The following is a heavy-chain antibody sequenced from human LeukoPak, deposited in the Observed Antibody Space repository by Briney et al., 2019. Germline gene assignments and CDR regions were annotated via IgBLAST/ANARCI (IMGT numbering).Heavy chain of an antibody. J-gene: IGHJ4*02. CDR3: ARDPGDSSGYWSYFDY. V-gene: IGHV3-30-3*01. CDR1: GFTFSSYA. Sequence: PGGSLRLSCAASGFTFSSYAMHWVRQAPGKGLEWVAVISYDGSNKYYADSVKGRFTISRDNSKNTLYLQMNSLRAEDTAVYYCARDPGDSSGYWSYFDYWGQGTWSPSPQ. D-gene: IGHD3-22*01. CDR2: ISYDGSNK.